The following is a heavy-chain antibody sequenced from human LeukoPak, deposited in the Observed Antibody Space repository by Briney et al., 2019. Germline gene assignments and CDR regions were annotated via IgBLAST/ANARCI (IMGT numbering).Heavy chain of an antibody. V-gene: IGHV3-9*01. D-gene: IGHD3-22*01. CDR1: GFTFDDYA. J-gene: IGHJ4*02. Sequence: GGSLRLSCAASGFTFDDYAMHWVRQAPGKGLEWVSGISWNSGSIGYADSVKGRFTISRDNAKNSLYLQMNSLRAEDTAVYYCANSGIVVAYKNWGQGTLVTVSS. CDR2: ISWNSGSI. CDR3: ANSGIVVAYKN.